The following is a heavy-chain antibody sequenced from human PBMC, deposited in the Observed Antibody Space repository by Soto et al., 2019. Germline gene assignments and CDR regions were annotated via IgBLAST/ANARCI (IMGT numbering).Heavy chain of an antibody. V-gene: IGHV1-69*06. CDR2: IIPLFGTV. J-gene: IGHJ6*02. CDR3: ATTSSPNISVAGSGYYYGMDV. Sequence: QVQLVQSGAEVKKPGSSVTVSCTASGGTFSTYAISWVRQAPGQGLEWMGGIIPLFGTVHYAQKFQGKVTITADKSTSTAYVELSSLRSEDTAVYYCATTSSPNISVAGSGYYYGMDVWGQGTTVTVSS. D-gene: IGHD6-19*01. CDR1: GGTFSTYA.